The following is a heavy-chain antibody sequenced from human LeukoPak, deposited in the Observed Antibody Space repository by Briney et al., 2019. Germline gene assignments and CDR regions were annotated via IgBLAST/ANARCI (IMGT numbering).Heavy chain of an antibody. CDR2: ISYDGSNK. CDR3: AKDRVDTAMENYFDY. J-gene: IGHJ4*02. Sequence: GRSLRLSCAASGFTFSSYGMHWVRQAPGKGLEWVAVISYDGSNKYYADSVKGRFTISRDNSKNTLYLQMNSLRAEDTAVYYCAKDRVDTAMENYFDYWGQGTLVTVSS. CDR1: GFTFSSYG. D-gene: IGHD5-18*01. V-gene: IGHV3-30*18.